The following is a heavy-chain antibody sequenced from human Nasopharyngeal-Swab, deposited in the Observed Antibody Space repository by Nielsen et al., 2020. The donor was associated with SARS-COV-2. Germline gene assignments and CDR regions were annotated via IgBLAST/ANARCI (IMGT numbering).Heavy chain of an antibody. J-gene: IGHJ6*04. Sequence: WIRQPPGKGLEWIGKIYHSGSTSYNPSLKSRVTISVDTSKNQFSLKLSSVTAADTAVYYCARSIAAAGNFPRIRVFPDVWGKGTTVTVSS. D-gene: IGHD6-13*01. V-gene: IGHV4-34*01. CDR3: ARSIAAAGNFPRIRVFPDV. CDR2: IYHSGST.